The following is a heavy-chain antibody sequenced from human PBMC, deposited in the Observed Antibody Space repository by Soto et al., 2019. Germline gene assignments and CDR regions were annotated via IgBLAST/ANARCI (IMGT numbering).Heavy chain of an antibody. D-gene: IGHD6-13*01. CDR3: ARVIASAADYYDYYGMDV. CDR1: GGTFSSYT. V-gene: IGHV1-46*03. CDR2: INPSGGST. J-gene: IGHJ6*02. Sequence: GASVKVSCKASGGTFSSYTISWVRQAPGQGLEWMGIINPSGGSTSYAQKFQGRVTMTRDTSTSTVYMELSSLRSEDTAVYYCARVIASAADYYDYYGMDVWGQGTMVTVSS.